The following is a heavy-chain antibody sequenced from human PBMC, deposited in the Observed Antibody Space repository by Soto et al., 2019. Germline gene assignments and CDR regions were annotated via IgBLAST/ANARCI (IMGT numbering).Heavy chain of an antibody. V-gene: IGHV1-69*13. CDR1: GRTFTSYA. J-gene: IGHJ6*02. CDR3: AGPGDSYGYEAISSDMDV. D-gene: IGHD5-18*01. Sequence: ASVKVSCKASGRTFTSYAISWVRQAPGQGLEWMGGIIPIFGTANYAQKFQGRVTITADESTSTAYMELSTQRSEDTAAYCCAGPGDSYGYEAISSDMDVWGQGTTVTVSS. CDR2: IIPIFGTA.